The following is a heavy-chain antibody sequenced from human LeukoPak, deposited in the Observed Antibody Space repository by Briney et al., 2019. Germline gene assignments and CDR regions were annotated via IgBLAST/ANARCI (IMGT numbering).Heavy chain of an antibody. CDR1: GFTFSSYW. J-gene: IGHJ4*02. Sequence: GPLRLSCAASGFTFSSYWMSWVRQAPGTGLEWVANIHQDGSETYYVDSVKGRFTISRDNAKNSLYLQMNSLRAEDTAIYYCGRESSSSTFDYWGQGTLVTVSS. D-gene: IGHD5/OR15-5a*01. CDR2: IHQDGSET. V-gene: IGHV3-7*01. CDR3: GRESSSSTFDY.